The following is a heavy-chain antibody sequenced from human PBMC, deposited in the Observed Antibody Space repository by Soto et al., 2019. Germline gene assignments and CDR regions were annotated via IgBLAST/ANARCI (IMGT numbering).Heavy chain of an antibody. Sequence: GGSLRLSXAASGFTFSSYAMSWVRQAPGKGLEWVSAISGSGGSTYYADSVKGRFTISRDNSKNTLYLQMNSLRAEDTAVYYCAKSHEFGVVILYYFDYWGQGTLVTVS. CDR2: ISGSGGST. D-gene: IGHD3-3*01. J-gene: IGHJ4*02. V-gene: IGHV3-23*01. CDR1: GFTFSSYA. CDR3: AKSHEFGVVILYYFDY.